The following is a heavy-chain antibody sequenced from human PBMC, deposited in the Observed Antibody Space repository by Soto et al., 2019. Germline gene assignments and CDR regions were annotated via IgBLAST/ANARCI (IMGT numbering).Heavy chain of an antibody. Sequence: QDLLEQSGAEVKNSGASVKVSCKASGYTITSDCNSWVRLASGQGLEWMGWSNAYNGNTNYAEKLKGGVTLTTDTITGTAYLGLRSLRSDDKAVYYCARDPGFRSYYWGQGTLVTVSS. D-gene: IGHD3-9*01. J-gene: IGHJ4*02. CDR2: SNAYNGNT. CDR1: GYTITSDC. V-gene: IGHV1-18*01. CDR3: ARDPGFRSYY.